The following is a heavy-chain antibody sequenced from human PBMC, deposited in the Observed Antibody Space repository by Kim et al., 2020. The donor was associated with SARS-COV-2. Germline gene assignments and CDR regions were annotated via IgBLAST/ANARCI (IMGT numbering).Heavy chain of an antibody. CDR3: ARGAIFGVVIRPLPFDY. J-gene: IGHJ4*02. Sequence: LKSRVTISVETSKNQFSLKLSSVTAADTAVYYCARGAIFGVVIRPLPFDYWGQGTLVTVSS. D-gene: IGHD3-3*01. V-gene: IGHV4-34*01.